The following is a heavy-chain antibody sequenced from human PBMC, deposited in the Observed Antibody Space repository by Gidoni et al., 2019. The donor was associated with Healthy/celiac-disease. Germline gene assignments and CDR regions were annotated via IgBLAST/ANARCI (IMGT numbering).Heavy chain of an antibody. CDR2: IIPILGIA. V-gene: IGHV1-69*04. CDR3: ASRSQYSSSWYELDY. D-gene: IGHD6-13*01. Sequence: QVQLVQSGAEVKKPGSSVKVSCKASGGTFSSYAISWVRQAPGQGLEWMGRIIPILGIANYEQKFQGRVTITADKSTSTAYMELSSLRSEDTAVYYCASRSQYSSSWYELDYWGQGTLVTVSS. CDR1: GGTFSSYA. J-gene: IGHJ4*02.